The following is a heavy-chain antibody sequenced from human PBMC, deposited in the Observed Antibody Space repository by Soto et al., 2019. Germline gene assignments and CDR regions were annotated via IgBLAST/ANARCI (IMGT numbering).Heavy chain of an antibody. J-gene: IGHJ6*02. Sequence: QVQLVESVGGVVQPGRSLRLSCAASGFTFSNYGVHWVRQAPGSGLEWVALISYDGNYQYYADAVKGRFTISRDNSKNTLYLEMTSLRSEDTAVYYCAKDRRVRDGLDVWGQGTTVTVSS. CDR3: AKDRRVRDGLDV. CDR1: GFTFSNYG. V-gene: IGHV3-30*18. CDR2: ISYDGNYQ. D-gene: IGHD3-10*01.